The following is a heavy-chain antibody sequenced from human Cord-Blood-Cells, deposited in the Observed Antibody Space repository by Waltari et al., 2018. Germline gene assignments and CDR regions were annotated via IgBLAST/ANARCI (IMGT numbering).Heavy chain of an antibody. J-gene: IGHJ4*02. CDR1: GFTFSSYS. Sequence: EVQLVESGGGLVKPGGSLRLSCAASGFTFSSYSMNWVRQAPGKGRGGGSASSRNSNYIYYADSVKGRFTSSRDNAKNSLYLQMNSLRAEDTAVYYCARNDDFWSGYDYWGQGTLVTVSS. CDR3: ARNDDFWSGYDY. V-gene: IGHV3-21*01. CDR2: SSRNSNYI. D-gene: IGHD3-3*01.